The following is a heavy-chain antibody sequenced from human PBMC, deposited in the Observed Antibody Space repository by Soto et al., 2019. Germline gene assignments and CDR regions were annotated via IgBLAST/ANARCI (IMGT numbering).Heavy chain of an antibody. J-gene: IGHJ6*02. CDR1: GGSISSTKW. Sequence: QVQLQESGPGLVKPSGTLSLTCAVSGGSISSTKWWTWVRQPPGKGLEWIAEISHSEGSNYNPSLKSRVAMSLDNSKNQFSLRLSSVTAADTAVYYCAPQTISYTWDVWGQGTTVTVS. CDR3: APQTISYTWDV. V-gene: IGHV4-4*02. D-gene: IGHD4-4*01. CDR2: ISHSEGS.